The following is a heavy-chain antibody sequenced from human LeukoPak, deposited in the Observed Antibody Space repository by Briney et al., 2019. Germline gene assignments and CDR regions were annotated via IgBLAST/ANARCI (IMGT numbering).Heavy chain of an antibody. CDR2: FYGGGNT. CDR1: GFSVSSNY. D-gene: IGHD3-22*01. V-gene: IGHV3-53*01. CDR3: TTDRSHSSGYYGSKERNAFDI. Sequence: GGSLRLSCAASGFSVSSNYMSWVRQAPGKGLEWVSVFYGGGNTYYADSVKGRFTISRDNSKNTVYLQMNSLRAEDTAVYYCTTDRSHSSGYYGSKERNAFDIWGQGTMVTVSS. J-gene: IGHJ3*02.